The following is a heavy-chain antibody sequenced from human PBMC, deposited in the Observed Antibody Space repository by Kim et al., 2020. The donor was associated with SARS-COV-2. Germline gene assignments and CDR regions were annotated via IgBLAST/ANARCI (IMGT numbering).Heavy chain of an antibody. D-gene: IGHD6-13*01. CDR2: ISGDGGST. V-gene: IGHV3-43*02. Sequence: GGSLRLSCAASGFTFDDYAMHWVRQAPGKGLEWVSLISGDGGSTYYADSVKGRFTISRDNSKNSLYLQMNSLRTEDTALYYCAKDYRWYSSMQGVFYYYYYGMDVCGQGTTVTVSS. CDR3: AKDYRWYSSMQGVFYYYYYGMDV. J-gene: IGHJ6*02. CDR1: GFTFDDYA.